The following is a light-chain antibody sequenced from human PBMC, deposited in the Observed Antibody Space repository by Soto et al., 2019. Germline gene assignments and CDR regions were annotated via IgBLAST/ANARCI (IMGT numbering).Light chain of an antibody. CDR2: GAY. J-gene: IGKJ4*01. CDR3: QQYYNWPQLT. CDR1: QSLSSGY. Sequence: EIVLTQSPGTLSLSPGERVTLSCRASQSLSSGYLAWYQQKPGQAPRLLISGAYTRATGIPARFSGSGSGTEFTLTISGLQSEDFAVYYCQQYYNWPQLTFGGGTKVDIK. V-gene: IGKV3-15*01.